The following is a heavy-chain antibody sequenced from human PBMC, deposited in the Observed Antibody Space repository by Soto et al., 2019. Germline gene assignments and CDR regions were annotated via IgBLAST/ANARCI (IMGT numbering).Heavy chain of an antibody. CDR3: ARDEAAQYYFDY. CDR2: INSDGSTT. D-gene: IGHD6-13*01. V-gene: IGHV3-74*01. J-gene: IGHJ4*02. CDR1: GFTFSSYW. Sequence: GGSLRLSCAASGFTFSSYWMHWVRQAPGKGLVWVSRINSDGSTTTYADSVKGRFTISRDNAKNTLYLQMNSLRAEDTAVYYCARDEAAQYYFDYWGQGTLVTVSS.